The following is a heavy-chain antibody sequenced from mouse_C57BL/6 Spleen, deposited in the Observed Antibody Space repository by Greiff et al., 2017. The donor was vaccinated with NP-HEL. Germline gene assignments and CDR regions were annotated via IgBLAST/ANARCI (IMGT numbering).Heavy chain of an antibody. V-gene: IGHV1-4*01. CDR1: GYTFTSYT. J-gene: IGHJ3*01. D-gene: IGHD1-1*01. CDR2: INPSSGYT. Sequence: QVQLQQSGAELARPGASVKMSCKASGYTFTSYTMHWVKQRPGQGLEWIGYINPSSGYTKYNQKFKDKATLTADKSSSTAYMQLSILTSEDSAIYYCARESHYYGSSPWFAYWGQGTLVTVSA. CDR3: ARESHYYGSSPWFAY.